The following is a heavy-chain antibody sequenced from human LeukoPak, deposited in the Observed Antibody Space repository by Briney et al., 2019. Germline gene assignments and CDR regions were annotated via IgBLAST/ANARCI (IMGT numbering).Heavy chain of an antibody. V-gene: IGHV4-4*07. CDR1: GGSISSYY. D-gene: IGHD2-2*01. J-gene: IGHJ3*01. Sequence: SETLSLTCSVSGGSISSYYWTWIRQPAGEGVEWIGLIYTSGSTNYNPSLKSRVTISVDKSKNQFSLKLSSVTAADTAVYYCARAFNLTDGVPAAIRAYAFDVWGQGTMVTVSS. CDR3: ARAFNLTDGVPAAIRAYAFDV. CDR2: IYTSGST.